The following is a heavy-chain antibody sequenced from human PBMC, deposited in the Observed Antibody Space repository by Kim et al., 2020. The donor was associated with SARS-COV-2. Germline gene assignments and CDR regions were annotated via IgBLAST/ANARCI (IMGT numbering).Heavy chain of an antibody. J-gene: IGHJ5*02. CDR1: GFTVSADH. V-gene: IGHV3-53*01. Sequence: GGSLRLSCAASGFTVSADHMSWVRQAPGKGLEWVSLLFIDSRTFYSDSVKGRFPISTDDYRKKVYLEMNSIRPEDTAAYYCARHDWFDPWGHETQVTVSS. CDR3: ARHDWFDP. CDR2: LFIDSRT.